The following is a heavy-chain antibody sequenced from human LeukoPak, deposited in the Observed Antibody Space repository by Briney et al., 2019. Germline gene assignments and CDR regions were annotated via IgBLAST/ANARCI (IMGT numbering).Heavy chain of an antibody. V-gene: IGHV4-59*01. CDR1: GGSISSYY. Sequence: PSETLSLTCTVSGGSISSYYWSWIRQPPGKGLEWIGYIYYSGSTNYNPSLKSRVTISVDTSKNQFSLKLSSVTAADTAVYYCAREVATGEVWYFDLWGRGTLVTVSS. CDR2: IYYSGST. D-gene: IGHD5-12*01. J-gene: IGHJ2*01. CDR3: AREVATGEVWYFDL.